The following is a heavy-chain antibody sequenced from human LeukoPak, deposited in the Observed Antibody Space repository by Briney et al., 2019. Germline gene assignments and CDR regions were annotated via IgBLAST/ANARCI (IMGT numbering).Heavy chain of an antibody. J-gene: IGHJ4*02. CDR2: IYYSGST. CDR1: GGSFSGYY. V-gene: IGHV4-34*01. CDR3: ARLAYDILTGTWYYFDY. Sequence: SETLSLTCAVYGGSFSGYYWSWIRQPPGKGLEWIGSIYYSGSTYYNPSLKSRVTISVDTSKNQFSLKLSSVTAADTAVYYCARLAYDILTGTWYYFDYWGQGTLVTVSS. D-gene: IGHD3-9*01.